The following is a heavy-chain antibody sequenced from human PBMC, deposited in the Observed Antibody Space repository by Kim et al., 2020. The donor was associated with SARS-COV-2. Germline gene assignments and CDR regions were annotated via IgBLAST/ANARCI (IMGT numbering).Heavy chain of an antibody. CDR2: ISSSSSYI. V-gene: IGHV3-21*01. CDR1: GFTFSSYS. Sequence: GGSLRLSCAASGFTFSSYSMNWVRQAPGKGLEWVSSISSSSSYIYYADSVKGRFTISRDNAKNSLYLQMNSLRAEDTAVYYCARENGPYYDFWSGYGNWFDPWGQGTLVTVSS. D-gene: IGHD3-3*01. CDR3: ARENGPYYDFWSGYGNWFDP. J-gene: IGHJ5*02.